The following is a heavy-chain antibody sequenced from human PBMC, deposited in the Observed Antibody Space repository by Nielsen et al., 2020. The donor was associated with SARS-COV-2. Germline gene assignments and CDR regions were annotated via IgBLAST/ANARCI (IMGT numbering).Heavy chain of an antibody. D-gene: IGHD1-1*01. Sequence: PGKGLEWIGSIYYSGSTYYNPSLKSRVTTSVDTSKNQFSLKLSPVTAADTAVYYCARRGVRAGRGWFDPWGQGTLVTVSS. CDR3: ARRGVRAGRGWFDP. J-gene: IGHJ5*02. CDR2: IYYSGST. V-gene: IGHV4-39*01.